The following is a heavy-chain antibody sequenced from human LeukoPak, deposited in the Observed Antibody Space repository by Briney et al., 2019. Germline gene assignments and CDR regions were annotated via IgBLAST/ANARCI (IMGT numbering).Heavy chain of an antibody. J-gene: IGHJ3*02. D-gene: IGHD1-26*01. V-gene: IGHV1-2*02. CDR3: ARSGKYSGSDDAFDI. CDR1: GYTFTGYY. CDR2: INPNSGGT. Sequence: EASVKVSCKASGYTFTGYYMHWVRQAPGQGLEGMGWINPNSGGTNYAQKFQGRVTMTRDTSISTAYMELSRLRSDDTAVYYCARSGKYSGSDDAFDIWGQGTMVTVSS.